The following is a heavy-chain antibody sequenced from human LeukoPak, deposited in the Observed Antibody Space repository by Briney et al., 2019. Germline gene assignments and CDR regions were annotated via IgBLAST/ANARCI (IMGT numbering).Heavy chain of an antibody. Sequence: SETLSLTCTVSGDFITAYYWSWIRQSPGKGLEWIGYVYYTGSTEYNPSLRSRVTISLEMSKHQFSLDLTSVTAADTAVYYCASSTGTVFDYWGQGALVTVSS. V-gene: IGHV4-59*01. J-gene: IGHJ4*02. D-gene: IGHD7-27*01. CDR2: VYYTGST. CDR1: GDFITAYY. CDR3: ASSTGTVFDY.